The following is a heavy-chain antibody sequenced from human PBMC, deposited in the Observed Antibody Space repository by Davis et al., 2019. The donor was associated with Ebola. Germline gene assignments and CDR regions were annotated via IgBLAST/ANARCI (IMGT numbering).Heavy chain of an antibody. Sequence: GESLKISCAASGFTFSSYAMSWVRQAPGKGLEWVGRIRSKANSYATAYAASVKGRFTISRDDSKNTAYLQMNSLRVEDTAVYYCARGHFWSGYSSSPFYDVFDIWGQGTMVTVSS. V-gene: IGHV3-73*01. J-gene: IGHJ3*02. CDR1: GFTFSSYA. CDR2: IRSKANSYAT. CDR3: ARGHFWSGYSSSPFYDVFDI. D-gene: IGHD3-3*02.